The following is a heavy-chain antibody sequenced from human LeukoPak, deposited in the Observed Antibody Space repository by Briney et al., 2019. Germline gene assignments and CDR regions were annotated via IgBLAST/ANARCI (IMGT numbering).Heavy chain of an antibody. V-gene: IGHV3-30*04. Sequence: GRSLRLSCAASGFTFSSYALHWVRQAPGKGLEWVAVISYDDGSNKYYADSVKGRFTISRDNSKNTLYLQMNSLRTEDTAVYYCARESGGNTPYYFDYWGQGTLVTVSS. D-gene: IGHD2-2*02. CDR1: GFTFSSYA. CDR2: ISYDDGSNK. J-gene: IGHJ4*02. CDR3: ARESGGNTPYYFDY.